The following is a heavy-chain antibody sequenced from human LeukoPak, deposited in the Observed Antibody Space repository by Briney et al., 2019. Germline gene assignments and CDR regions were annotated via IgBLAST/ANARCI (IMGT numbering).Heavy chain of an antibody. Sequence: SVKVSCKASGYTFTYRYLHWVRQAPGQALEWMGWITPFNGNSNYAQKFQDRVTITRDRSMSTAYMELSSLRSEDTAMYYCARSDNPTDPYGMDVWGQGTTVTVSS. D-gene: IGHD3-22*01. CDR3: ARSDNPTDPYGMDV. CDR2: ITPFNGNS. V-gene: IGHV1-45*02. CDR1: GYTFTYRY. J-gene: IGHJ6*02.